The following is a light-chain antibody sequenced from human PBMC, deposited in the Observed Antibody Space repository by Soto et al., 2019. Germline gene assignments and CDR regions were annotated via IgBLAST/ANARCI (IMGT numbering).Light chain of an antibody. CDR2: GAS. CDR1: KSFSSN. CDR3: MQYIQWPT. Sequence: THSATALSVSPGERATLSCRASKSFSSNLAWYQQKPGQAPRLLIYGASTRATGIPDRFSGSGSGTEFTLTISRVESEDFGVYYCMQYIQWPTFGPGTKVDIK. J-gene: IGKJ3*01. V-gene: IGKV3-15*01.